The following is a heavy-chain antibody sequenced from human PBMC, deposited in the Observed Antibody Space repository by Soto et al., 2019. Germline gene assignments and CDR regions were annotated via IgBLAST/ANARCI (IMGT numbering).Heavy chain of an antibody. Sequence: GGSLRLSCAASGFSVSANYIAWVRQAPGKGLEWVAVIYIAGDTFYTDSVKGRLTISRDNSKNTVYLHMNSLRVEDTAFYYCARGLGDQFAYNYLDPCGQGTPVTVSS. J-gene: IGHJ5*02. CDR1: GFSVSANY. CDR3: ARGLGDQFAYNYLDP. V-gene: IGHV3-66*01. CDR2: IYIAGDT. D-gene: IGHD2-2*01.